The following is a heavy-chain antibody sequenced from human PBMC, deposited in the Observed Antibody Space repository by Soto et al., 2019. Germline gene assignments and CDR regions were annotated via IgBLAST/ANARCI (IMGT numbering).Heavy chain of an antibody. CDR3: ARYSSGYQNWFDP. Sequence: SETLSLTCTVSGGSISSGGYYWSWIRQHPGKGLEWIGYIYYSGSTYYNPSLKSRVTISVDTSKNQFSLKLSSVTAADTAVYYCARYSSGYQNWFDPWGQGTLVTVSS. CDR2: IYYSGST. V-gene: IGHV4-31*03. D-gene: IGHD3-22*01. CDR1: GGSISSGGYY. J-gene: IGHJ5*02.